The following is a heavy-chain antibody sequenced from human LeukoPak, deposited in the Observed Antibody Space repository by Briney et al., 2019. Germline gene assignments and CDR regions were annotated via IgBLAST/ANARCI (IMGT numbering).Heavy chain of an antibody. J-gene: IGHJ6*02. Sequence: SVKVSCKASGGTFSSYAISWVRQAPGQGLEWMGRIIPILGIANYAQKFQGRVTITADKSTSTACMELSSLRSEDTAVYYCARAPGGGDYYYGMDVWGQGTTVTVSS. CDR1: GGTFSSYA. CDR3: ARAPGGGDYYYGMDV. V-gene: IGHV1-69*04. D-gene: IGHD3-16*01. CDR2: IIPILGIA.